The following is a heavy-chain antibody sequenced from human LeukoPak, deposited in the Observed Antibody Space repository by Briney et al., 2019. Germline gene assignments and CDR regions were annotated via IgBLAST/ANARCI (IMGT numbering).Heavy chain of an antibody. Sequence: ETLSLTCAVYGGSFSDYYWTWVRQAPGKGLEWVANIKEDGSEKYYVDSVKGRFTISRDNAKNSLSLQLNSLSAEDTAVYYCARDQWIAVAAPGAFDIWGQGTMVTVSS. J-gene: IGHJ3*02. CDR1: GGSFSDYY. D-gene: IGHD6-19*01. V-gene: IGHV3-7*01. CDR3: ARDQWIAVAAPGAFDI. CDR2: IKEDGSEK.